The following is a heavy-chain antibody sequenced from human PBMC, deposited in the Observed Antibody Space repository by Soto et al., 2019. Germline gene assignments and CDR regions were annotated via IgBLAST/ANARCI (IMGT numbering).Heavy chain of an antibody. J-gene: IGHJ4*02. V-gene: IGHV3-23*01. D-gene: IGHD3-16*01. Sequence: PGGSLRLSCAASGFTFSGDAMSWVRQAPGKGLEWVSTISGSGGSTYYADSVKGRFTISRDNSKNTLYLQMNSLRAEDTAVYYCAKDGYYDYIWGSYGAPNYWGQGTLVTVSS. CDR3: AKDGYYDYIWGSYGAPNY. CDR1: GFTFSGDA. CDR2: ISGSGGST.